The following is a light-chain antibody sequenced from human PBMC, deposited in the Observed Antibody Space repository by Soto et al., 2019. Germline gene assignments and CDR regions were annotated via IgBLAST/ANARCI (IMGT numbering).Light chain of an antibody. Sequence: DIVFTKSPATLSLSPWDRFTLSGRASLTVGRFLSWYQHSPGQGPRLLVYDASNRATGVPARFSGSGSETDFTLTISSLEPEDFAVYYCQQRLHWPITFGQGTRLEIK. V-gene: IGKV3-11*01. J-gene: IGKJ5*01. CDR3: QQRLHWPIT. CDR1: LTVGRF. CDR2: DAS.